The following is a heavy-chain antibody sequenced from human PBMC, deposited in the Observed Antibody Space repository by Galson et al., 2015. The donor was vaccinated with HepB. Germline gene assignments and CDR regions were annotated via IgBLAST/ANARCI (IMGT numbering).Heavy chain of an antibody. D-gene: IGHD3-10*01. Sequence: SLRLSCAASGFTFSSYAMHWVRQAPGKGLEWVAVISYDGSNKYYADSVKGRFTISRDNSKNTLYLQMNSLRAEDTAVYYCARGTTGGTLLWFGELSHWGQGTLVTVSS. CDR1: GFTFSSYA. V-gene: IGHV3-30*04. J-gene: IGHJ4*02. CDR3: ARGTTGGTLLWFGELSH. CDR2: ISYDGSNK.